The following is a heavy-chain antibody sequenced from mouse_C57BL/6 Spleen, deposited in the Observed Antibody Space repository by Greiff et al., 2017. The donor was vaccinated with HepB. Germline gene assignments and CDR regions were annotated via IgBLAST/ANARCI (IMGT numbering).Heavy chain of an antibody. Sequence: EVKLQESGGGLVKPGGSLKLSCAASGFTFSSYAMSWVRQTPEKRLEWVATISDGGSYTYYPDNVKGRFTISRDNAKNNLYLQMSHLKSEDTAMYYCARIYYGNYSAMDYWGQGTSVTVSS. CDR1: GFTFSSYA. V-gene: IGHV5-4*03. CDR2: ISDGGSYT. J-gene: IGHJ4*01. CDR3: ARIYYGNYSAMDY. D-gene: IGHD2-1*01.